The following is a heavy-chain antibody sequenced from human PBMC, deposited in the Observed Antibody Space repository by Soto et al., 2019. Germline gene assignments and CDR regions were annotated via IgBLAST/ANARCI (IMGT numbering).Heavy chain of an antibody. CDR2: IIPTFTTGLIPIVGTP. V-gene: IGHV1-69*01. Sequence: QVQLVQSGAEVKKPGSSVKVSCKASGGPFSNYALNWVRQSPGQGLEWLGGIIPTFTTGLIPIVGTPTYAQYFQGIVTITADESTSTAYMKLSSLRSADTSVYYCARDVWVGYSSGWHAYRNSVGGIDVWGQGTKVTVSS. J-gene: IGHJ6*02. CDR3: ARDVWVGYSSGWHAYRNSVGGIDV. D-gene: IGHD6-19*01. CDR1: GGPFSNYA.